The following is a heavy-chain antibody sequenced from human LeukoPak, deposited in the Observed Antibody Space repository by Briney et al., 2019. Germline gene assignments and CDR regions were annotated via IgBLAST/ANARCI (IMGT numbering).Heavy chain of an antibody. V-gene: IGHV3-11*01. CDR2: ITRSGSTI. CDR1: GFTFSDYY. D-gene: IGHD1-26*01. J-gene: IGHJ6*03. Sequence: GGSLRLSCAASGFTFSDYYMSWIRQAPGKVLEWVSYITRSGSTIYYADSVKGRFTISRDNAKNSLYLQMNSLRAEDTAVYYCARVGFSYTYYYYMDVWGKGTTVTVSS. CDR3: ARVGFSYTYYYYMDV.